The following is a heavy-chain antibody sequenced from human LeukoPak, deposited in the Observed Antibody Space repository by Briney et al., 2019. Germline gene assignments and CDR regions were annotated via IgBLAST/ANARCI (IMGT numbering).Heavy chain of an antibody. J-gene: IGHJ3*02. Sequence: SETLSLTCTVSGGSISRYYWSWIRQPAGKRLEWIWRIYTSGSTNYNPSLKSRVTMSVDTSKNQFSLKLSSVTAADTAVYYCARASIPRYDFWSGYTAFDIWGQGTMVTVAS. CDR1: GGSISRYY. V-gene: IGHV4-4*07. CDR2: IYTSGST. CDR3: ARASIPRYDFWSGYTAFDI. D-gene: IGHD3-3*01.